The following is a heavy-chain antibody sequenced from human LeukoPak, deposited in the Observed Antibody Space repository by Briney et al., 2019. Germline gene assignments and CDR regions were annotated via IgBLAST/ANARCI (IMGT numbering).Heavy chain of an antibody. CDR1: GGSISSYY. CDR2: IYYSGST. CDR3: ARHRSSGREYEYYFDY. J-gene: IGHJ4*02. Sequence: PSETLSLTCTVSGGSISSYYWSWIRQPPGKGLEWMGYIYYSGSTNYNPSPKSRVTISVDTSKNQFSLKLSSVTAADTAVYYCARHRSSGREYEYYFDYWGQGTLVTVSS. D-gene: IGHD6-19*01. V-gene: IGHV4-59*08.